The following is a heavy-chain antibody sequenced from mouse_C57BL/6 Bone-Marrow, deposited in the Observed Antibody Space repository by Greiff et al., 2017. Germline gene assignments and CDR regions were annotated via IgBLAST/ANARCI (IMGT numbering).Heavy chain of an antibody. J-gene: IGHJ4*01. Sequence: VQLQQPGAELVKPGASVKMSCKASGYTFTSNWITWVKQRPGQGLEWIGDIYPGSGSTNYNEKFKSKATLTVDTSSSTAYMQLSSLTSEDSAVYYCAREGDYYGSAYCAMDYWGQGTSVTVSS. D-gene: IGHD1-1*01. CDR2: IYPGSGST. CDR1: GYTFTSNW. V-gene: IGHV1-55*01. CDR3: AREGDYYGSAYCAMDY.